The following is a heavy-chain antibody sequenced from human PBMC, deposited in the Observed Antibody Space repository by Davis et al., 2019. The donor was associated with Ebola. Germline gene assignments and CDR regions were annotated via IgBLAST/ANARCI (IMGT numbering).Heavy chain of an antibody. Sequence: MPSETLSLTCTVSGGSISSYYWSWIRQPPGKGLEWIGYIYYSGSTNYNPSLKSRVTISVDTSKNQFSLKLSSVTAADTAVYYCAREGGTYYYGSGSYWYYYYGMDVWGKGTTVTVSS. CDR3: AREGGTYYYGSGSYWYYYYGMDV. CDR1: GGSISSYY. D-gene: IGHD3-10*01. CDR2: IYYSGST. V-gene: IGHV4-59*01. J-gene: IGHJ6*04.